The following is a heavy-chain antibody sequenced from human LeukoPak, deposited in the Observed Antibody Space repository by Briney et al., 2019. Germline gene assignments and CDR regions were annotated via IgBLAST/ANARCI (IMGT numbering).Heavy chain of an antibody. CDR1: GLIFSTCG. Sequence: PGGSLRLSCVASGLIFSTCGMHWVRQAPGKGLEWLTHIRYDESATYYADSVKGRFTIPRENSKNTLYLQMNSLRGEDTAVYYCAKQMMERQQYYYVDVWGKRTSVTVSS. CDR2: IRYDESAT. J-gene: IGHJ6*03. D-gene: IGHD6-13*01. CDR3: AKQMMERQQYYYVDV. V-gene: IGHV3-30*02.